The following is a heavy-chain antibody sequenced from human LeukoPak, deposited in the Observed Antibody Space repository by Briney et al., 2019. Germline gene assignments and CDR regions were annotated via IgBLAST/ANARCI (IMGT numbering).Heavy chain of an antibody. CDR1: GFTFSSYV. D-gene: IGHD3-22*01. Sequence: GGSLRLSCAASGFTFSSYVMSWVRQAPGKGLEWVSAISGGGGRTYYADSVKGRFTISRDNSKNTPYLQMNSLRAEDTAVYYCAKGTGYCDSSGYDPFDIWGQGTMVTVSS. CDR2: ISGGGGRT. J-gene: IGHJ3*02. V-gene: IGHV3-23*01. CDR3: AKGTGYCDSSGYDPFDI.